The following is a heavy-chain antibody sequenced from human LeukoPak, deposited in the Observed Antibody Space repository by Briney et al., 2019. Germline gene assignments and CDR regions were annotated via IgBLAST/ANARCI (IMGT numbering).Heavy chain of an antibody. V-gene: IGHV3-23*01. CDR3: AKMMGQWHYDYCMDV. Sequence: GGSLRLSCAASGFAFSNFAMSWVRQAPGKGLEWVSALSGSGDGTYYADSVNGRFTISRDNSKNTLYLQMNSLRAEDTAVYYCAKMMGQWHYDYCMDVWGKGTTVTVSS. CDR2: LSGSGDGT. CDR1: GFAFSNFA. J-gene: IGHJ6*03. D-gene: IGHD6-19*01.